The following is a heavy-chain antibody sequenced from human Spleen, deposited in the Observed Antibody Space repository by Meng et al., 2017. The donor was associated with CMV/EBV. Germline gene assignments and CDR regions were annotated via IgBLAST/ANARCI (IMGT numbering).Heavy chain of an antibody. CDR3: AKGRPSMVIDY. D-gene: IGHD4/OR15-4a*01. CDR2: IWSDGSNN. J-gene: IGHJ4*02. V-gene: IGHV3-33*06. Sequence: LSWAASGFTFRSYGMPWVRQAPGKGLEWVAVIWSDGSNNYYADSVKGRFTISRDNSKNTLYLQMNSLRAEDTAVYYCAKGRPSMVIDYWGQGTLVTVSS. CDR1: GFTFRSYG.